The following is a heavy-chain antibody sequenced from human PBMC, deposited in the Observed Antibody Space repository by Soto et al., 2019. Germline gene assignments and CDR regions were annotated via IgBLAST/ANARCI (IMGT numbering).Heavy chain of an antibody. CDR2: IIPILGIA. D-gene: IGHD6-13*01. V-gene: IGHV1-69*04. Sequence: SVKVSCKASGGTFSSYTISWVRQAPGQGLEWMGRIIPILGIANYAQKFQGRVTITADKSTSTAYMELSSLRSEDTAVYYCATDLYSSSWGRAYYGMDVWGQGTTVTVSS. CDR1: GGTFSSYT. CDR3: ATDLYSSSWGRAYYGMDV. J-gene: IGHJ6*02.